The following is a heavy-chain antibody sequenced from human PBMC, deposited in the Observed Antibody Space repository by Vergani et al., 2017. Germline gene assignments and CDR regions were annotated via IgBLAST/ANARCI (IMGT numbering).Heavy chain of an antibody. D-gene: IGHD6-13*01. CDR3: ARGAAAGKGGYHYYYYMDV. CDR1: GGTFSSYA. Sequence: QVQLVQSGAEVKKPGSSVKVSCKASGGTFSSYAISWVRQAPGQGLEWMGGIIPIFGTANYAQKFQGRVTITADESTSTAYMELSSLRSEDTAVYYCARGAAAGKGGYHYYYYMDVWGKGTTVTVSS. CDR2: IIPIFGTA. J-gene: IGHJ6*03. V-gene: IGHV1-69*01.